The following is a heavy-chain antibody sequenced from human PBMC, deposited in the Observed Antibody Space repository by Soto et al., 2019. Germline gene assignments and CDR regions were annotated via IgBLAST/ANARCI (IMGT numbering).Heavy chain of an antibody. J-gene: IGHJ6*02. CDR1: GGSIRTYY. CDR3: VRDRAEGSSSTPAGGMDV. Sequence: SETLSLTCSVSGGSIRTYYWNWIRQPPGGGLEWIAYIHYSGVTNYSPPLRGRVSISIDRSNNEFSLKVSSVTAADTAVYYCVRDRAEGSSSTPAGGMDVWGPGTTVTVSS. CDR2: IHYSGVT. V-gene: IGHV4-59*01. D-gene: IGHD6-6*01.